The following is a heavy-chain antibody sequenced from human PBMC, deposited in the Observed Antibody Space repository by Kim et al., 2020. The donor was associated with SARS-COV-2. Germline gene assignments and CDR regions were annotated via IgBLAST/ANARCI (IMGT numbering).Heavy chain of an antibody. CDR1: GFTFSSYA. Sequence: GGSLRLSCAASGFTFSSYAMHWVRQAPGKGLEWVAVIWYDGSNKYYADSVKGRFTISRDNSKNTLYLQMNSLRAEDTAVYYCAKGRNLIQLSGFDYWGQGTLVTVSS. V-gene: IGHV3-33*06. D-gene: IGHD5-18*01. CDR3: AKGRNLIQLSGFDY. J-gene: IGHJ4*02. CDR2: IWYDGSNK.